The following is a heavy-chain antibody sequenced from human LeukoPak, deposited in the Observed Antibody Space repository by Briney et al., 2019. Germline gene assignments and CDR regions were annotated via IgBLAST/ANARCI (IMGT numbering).Heavy chain of an antibody. D-gene: IGHD1-14*01. V-gene: IGHV3-21*06. Sequence: GGSLRLSCTTSGLTFSTSGFNWVRQDPGKGLQWVASIGPTGFDRYHADSIKGRFTISRHNANNFLYLQMDSLRAEDTAVYYCATETNGRHYDYWGPGTLLTVSS. CDR2: IGPTGFDR. CDR3: ATETNGRHYDY. CDR1: GLTFSTSG. J-gene: IGHJ4*02.